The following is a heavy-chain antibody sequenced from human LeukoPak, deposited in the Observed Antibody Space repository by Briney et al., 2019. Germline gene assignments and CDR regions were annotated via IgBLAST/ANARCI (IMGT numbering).Heavy chain of an antibody. J-gene: IGHJ6*03. V-gene: IGHV4-34*01. CDR1: GGSFSGYY. CDR3: ARGDRRFHYYYYYMDV. CDR2: INHSGST. Sequence: SETLSLTCAVYGGSFSGYYWSWIRQPPGKGLEWIGEINHSGSTNYNPSLKSRVTISVDTSKNQFSLKLSSVTAADTAVYYCARGDRRFHYYYYYMDVWGKGTTVTVSS. D-gene: IGHD4-17*01.